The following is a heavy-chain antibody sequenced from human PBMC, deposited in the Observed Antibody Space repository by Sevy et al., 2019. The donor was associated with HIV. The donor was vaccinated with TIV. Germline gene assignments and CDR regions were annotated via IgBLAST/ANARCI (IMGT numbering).Heavy chain of an antibody. Sequence: GGSLRLSCAASGFTFNTHAMNWVRQAPGKGLEWVSTISGPGYNTYYADSVKGRFTVSSDNSQNTLQLQMNSLRADDTAVYYCAKELNPALESMLQVNLRTLKGFDVWGQGTMVTVSS. J-gene: IGHJ3*01. D-gene: IGHD2-8*01. CDR2: ISGPGYNT. V-gene: IGHV3-23*01. CDR3: AKELNPALESMLQVNLRTLKGFDV. CDR1: GFTFNTHA.